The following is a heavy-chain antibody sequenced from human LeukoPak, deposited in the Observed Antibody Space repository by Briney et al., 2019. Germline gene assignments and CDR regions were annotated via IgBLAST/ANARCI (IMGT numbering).Heavy chain of an antibody. J-gene: IGHJ4*02. Sequence: GGSLRLSCAASGFTFSSTSMSWVRQAPGKGLEWVAVTVGGGDGTYYADSVKGRFTVSRDDSKNTLYLQMNSLRAEDTAVYYCAKDGGLWVSAHWGDSWGRGTLVTVSP. CDR2: TVGGGDGT. V-gene: IGHV3-23*01. D-gene: IGHD7-27*01. CDR3: AKDGGLWVSAHWGDS. CDR1: GFTFSSTS.